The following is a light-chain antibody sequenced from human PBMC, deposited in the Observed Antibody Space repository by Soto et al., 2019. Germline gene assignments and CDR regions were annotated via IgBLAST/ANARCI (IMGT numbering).Light chain of an antibody. CDR2: GAS. Sequence: EIVLKQPQGTLSLYTGERGTLSCRASQSVSSSYLAFYQQKPGQAPRLLIYGASSRATGIPDRFSGSGSGTDFTLTISRLEPEDFAVYYWQQYGSSPRTFGQGTKVEI. J-gene: IGKJ1*01. V-gene: IGKV3-20*01. CDR1: QSVSSSY. CDR3: QQYGSSPRT.